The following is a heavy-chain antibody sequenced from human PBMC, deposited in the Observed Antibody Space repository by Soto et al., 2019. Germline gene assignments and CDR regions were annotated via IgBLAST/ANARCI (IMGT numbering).Heavy chain of an antibody. J-gene: IGHJ4*02. CDR3: ARTDGDLDY. V-gene: IGHV1-8*01. D-gene: IGHD4-17*01. Sequence: QVQLVQSGAEAKKPGASVKVSCKASGYTFTRYDINWVRQAPGQGLEWMGWTNPKSGFTGSAQKFQGRITMTRDSSISTAYMELNSLRSEDTAVYYCARTDGDLDYWGQGTLVTVSS. CDR1: GYTFTRYD. CDR2: TNPKSGFT.